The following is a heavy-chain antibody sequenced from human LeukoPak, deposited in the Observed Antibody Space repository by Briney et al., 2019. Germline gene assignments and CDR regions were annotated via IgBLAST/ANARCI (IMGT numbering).Heavy chain of an antibody. V-gene: IGHV3-23*01. Sequence: QPGGSLRLSCAASAFTFSTYGMNWVRQAPGKGLEWVSTIITNSANTYYTDSVKGRFTSSRDNSKDTLFMQMNSLRAEDTDVYYCAKGQSTIATRSFDSWGQGTLVTVSS. J-gene: IGHJ4*02. CDR3: AKGQSTIATRSFDS. CDR2: IITNSANT. D-gene: IGHD6-6*01. CDR1: AFTFSTYG.